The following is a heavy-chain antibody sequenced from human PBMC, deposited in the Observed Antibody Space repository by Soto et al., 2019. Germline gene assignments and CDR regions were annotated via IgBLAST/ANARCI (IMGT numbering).Heavy chain of an antibody. CDR1: GGTFSSYA. CDR3: ARVVILSRPYYFDY. CDR2: IIPIFGTA. Sequence: QVQLVQSGAEVKKPGSSVKVSCKASGGTFSSYAISWVRQAPGQGLEWVGGIIPIFGTANYAQKFQGRVTITADESTSTAYMELSSLRSEDTAVYYCARVVILSRPYYFDYWGQGTLVTVSS. V-gene: IGHV1-69*01. D-gene: IGHD2-2*01. J-gene: IGHJ4*02.